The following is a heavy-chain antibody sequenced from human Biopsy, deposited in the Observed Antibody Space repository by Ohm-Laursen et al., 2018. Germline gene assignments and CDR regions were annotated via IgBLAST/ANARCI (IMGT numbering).Heavy chain of an antibody. CDR1: GYTFITYY. CDR2: INPSGGST. V-gene: IGHV1-46*01. Sequence: ASVKVSCKAFGYTFITYYVNWVRQAPGQGLEWMGKINPSGGSTSYAQKFQGRVTMTRDTSTTTVYMELSSLRSEDTAVYYCARDRIGGRGDPPDHWGQGTLVTVSS. D-gene: IGHD3-10*01. CDR3: ARDRIGGRGDPPDH. J-gene: IGHJ4*02.